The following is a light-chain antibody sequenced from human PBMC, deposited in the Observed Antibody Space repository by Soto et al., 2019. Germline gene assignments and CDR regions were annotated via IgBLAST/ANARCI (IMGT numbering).Light chain of an antibody. J-gene: IGKJ3*01. CDR2: QTS. V-gene: IGKV3-11*01. Sequence: EIVLTQSPATLSSFPGDRVTLSCRASQYINTRLAWYQHRPGQAPRLLTYQTSIRAAGIPARFSASGTGTDFTLTISDVQPEDFAVYYCQQRSKWPLTFGPGTKVDIK. CDR1: QYINTR. CDR3: QQRSKWPLT.